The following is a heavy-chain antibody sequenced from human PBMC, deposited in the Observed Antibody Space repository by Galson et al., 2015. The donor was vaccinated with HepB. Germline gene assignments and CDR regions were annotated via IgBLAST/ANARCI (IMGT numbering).Heavy chain of an antibody. CDR2: ISYDGSNK. J-gene: IGHJ4*02. CDR3: AKGDRGYCSGGSCYGHSFDY. D-gene: IGHD2-15*01. CDR1: GFTFSSYG. Sequence: SLRLSCAASGFTFSSYGMHWVRQAPGKGLEWVAVISYDGSNKYYADSVKGRFTISRDNSKNTLYLQMNSLRAEDTAVFYCAKGDRGYCSGGSCYGHSFDYWGQGTLVTVSS. V-gene: IGHV3-30*18.